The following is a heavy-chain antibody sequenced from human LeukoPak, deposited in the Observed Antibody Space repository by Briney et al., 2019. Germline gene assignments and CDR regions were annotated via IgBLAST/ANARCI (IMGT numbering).Heavy chain of an antibody. D-gene: IGHD3-10*02. J-gene: IGHJ4*02. V-gene: IGHV3-30*02. CDR2: IRYDGSNK. CDR1: GFTFSSYG. Sequence: GGSQRLSCAASGFTFSSYGMHWVRQAPGKGLEWVAFIRYDGSNKYYADSVKGRFTISRDNSKNTLYVQMNSLRAEDTAVYYCAKESTMLSGSPDYWGQGTLVTVSS. CDR3: AKESTMLSGSPDY.